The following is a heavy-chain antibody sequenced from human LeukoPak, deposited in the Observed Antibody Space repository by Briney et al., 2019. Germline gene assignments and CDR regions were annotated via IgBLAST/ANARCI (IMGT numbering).Heavy chain of an antibody. D-gene: IGHD5-12*01. CDR1: GGPFSGYY. V-gene: IGHV4-34*01. CDR3: ARDQVATSVFFDY. Sequence: SETLSLTCAVYGGPFSGYYWSWIRQPPGKGLEWIGEINHSGSTNYNPSLKGRVTISVDTSKNQFSLKLSSVTAADTAVYYCARDQVATSVFFDYWGQGTLVTVSS. CDR2: INHSGST. J-gene: IGHJ4*02.